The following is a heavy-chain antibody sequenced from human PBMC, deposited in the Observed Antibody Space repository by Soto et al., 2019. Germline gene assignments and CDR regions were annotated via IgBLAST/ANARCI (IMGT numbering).Heavy chain of an antibody. V-gene: IGHV3-74*01. CDR2: INSDGSST. Sequence: GGSLRLSCAASGFTFSSYWMHWVRQAPGKGLVWVSRINSDGSSTSYADSVKGRFTISRDNAKNTLYLQMNSLRAEDTAVYYCARAAGSGSYLIDYWGQGTLVTVSS. CDR1: GFTFSSYW. J-gene: IGHJ4*02. CDR3: ARAAGSGSYLIDY. D-gene: IGHD3-10*01.